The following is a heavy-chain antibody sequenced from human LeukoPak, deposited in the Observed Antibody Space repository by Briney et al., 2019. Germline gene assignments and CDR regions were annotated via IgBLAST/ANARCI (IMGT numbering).Heavy chain of an antibody. J-gene: IGHJ5*02. CDR2: TRYDGSNK. D-gene: IGHD3-22*01. V-gene: IGHV3-30*02. CDR3: AKDLMIVPRAWFDP. CDR1: GFTFSSYG. Sequence: GGSLRLSCAASGFTFSSYGMHWVRQAPGKGLEWVAFTRYDGSNKYYADSVKGRFTIPRDNSKNTLYLQMNSLRAEDTAVYYCAKDLMIVPRAWFDPWGQGTLVTVSS.